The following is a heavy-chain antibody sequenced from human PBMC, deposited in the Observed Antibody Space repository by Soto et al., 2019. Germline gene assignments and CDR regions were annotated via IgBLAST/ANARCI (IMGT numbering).Heavy chain of an antibody. CDR2: NNVYNGDT. Sequence: QVQLVQSGAEVKKPGASMKVSCKASGYTFASHGISWVRQAPGQELEWMGWNNVYNGDTNYARKFQGRGSMTADSSTNTAYLEVRSVRSDDTAVYYCTRDALVWTLLATIHFDQWGQGTLV. CDR1: GYTFASHG. D-gene: IGHD3-3*01. CDR3: TRDALVWTLLATIHFDQ. V-gene: IGHV1-18*04. J-gene: IGHJ4*02.